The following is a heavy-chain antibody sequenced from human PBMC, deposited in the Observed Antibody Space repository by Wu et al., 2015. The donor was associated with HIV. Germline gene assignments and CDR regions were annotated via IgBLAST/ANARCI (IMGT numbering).Heavy chain of an antibody. D-gene: IGHD3-10*01. CDR1: GYFLSKLS. Sequence: QVQLVQSGAEVKKPGASMKVSCKVSGYFLSKLSMHWVRQAPGKGLEWMGGFDPGDGETVYARNFQGRLTMTEDTSTDTAYVELRSLRFEDTAVYYCTTLRGGYYAGSDIPAAFDIWGQGTMVTVSP. J-gene: IGHJ3*02. V-gene: IGHV1-24*01. CDR2: FDPGDGET. CDR3: TTLRGGYYAGSDIPAAFDI.